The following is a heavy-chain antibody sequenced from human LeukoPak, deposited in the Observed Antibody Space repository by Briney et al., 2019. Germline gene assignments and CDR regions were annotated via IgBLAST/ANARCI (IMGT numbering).Heavy chain of an antibody. CDR1: GGSFSDYY. CDR2: SGST. V-gene: IGHV4-59*01. J-gene: IGHJ6*02. Sequence: AETLSLTCTVSGGSFSDYYWTWIRQSPGKGLEWIGYSGSTNYNPSLKSRVTISVDTSKRHFSLTLSSVTEADTAVYYFARTRRHYYGSGKNLTPWPAGLDVWGQGTTVIVS. D-gene: IGHD3-10*01. CDR3: ARTRRHYYGSGKNLTPWPAGLDV.